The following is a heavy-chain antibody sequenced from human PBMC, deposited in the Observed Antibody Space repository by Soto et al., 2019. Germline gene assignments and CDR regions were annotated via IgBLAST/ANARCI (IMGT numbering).Heavy chain of an antibody. V-gene: IGHV1-69*13. CDR3: ARGFSGYSYALGP. CDR2: IIPIFGTA. J-gene: IGHJ5*02. CDR1: GGTFSSYA. D-gene: IGHD5-18*01. Sequence: GASVKVSCKASGGTFSSYAISWVRQAPGQGLEWMGGIIPIFGTANYAQKFQGRVTITADESTSTAYMELSSLRSEDTAVYYCARGFSGYSYALGPWGQGTLVTVSS.